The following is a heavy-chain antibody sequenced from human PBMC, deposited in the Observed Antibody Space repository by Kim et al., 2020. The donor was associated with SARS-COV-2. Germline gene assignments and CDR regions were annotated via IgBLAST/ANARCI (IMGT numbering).Heavy chain of an antibody. CDR3: ASAGLSGYSSSWYSLDY. J-gene: IGHJ4*02. CDR1: GGSFSGYY. D-gene: IGHD6-13*01. Sequence: SETLSLTCAVYGGSFSGYYWSWIRQPPGKGLEWIGEINHSGSTNYNPSLKSRVTISVDTSKNQFSLKLSSVTAADTAVYYCASAGLSGYSSSWYSLDYWGQGTLVTVSS. CDR2: INHSGST. V-gene: IGHV4-34*01.